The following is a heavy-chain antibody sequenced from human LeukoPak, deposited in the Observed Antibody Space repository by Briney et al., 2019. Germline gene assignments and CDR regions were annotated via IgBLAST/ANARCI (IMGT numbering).Heavy chain of an antibody. J-gene: IGHJ6*02. CDR1: GFTFDDYA. Sequence: GGSLRLSYAASGFTFDDYAMHWVRQAPGKGLEWVSGISWNSGSIGYADSVKGRFTISRDNAKNSLYLQMNSLRAEDTALYYCARVLRDYYYGMDVWGQGTTVTVSS. CDR3: ARVLRDYYYGMDV. D-gene: IGHD2/OR15-2a*01. CDR2: ISWNSGSI. V-gene: IGHV3-9*01.